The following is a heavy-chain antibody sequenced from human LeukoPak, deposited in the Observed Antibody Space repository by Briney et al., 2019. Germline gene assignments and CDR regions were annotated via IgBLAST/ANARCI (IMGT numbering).Heavy chain of an antibody. CDR1: GFTFSNYS. D-gene: IGHD5-18*01. CDR3: AREGTAMVDY. J-gene: IGHJ4*02. Sequence: GGSLRLSCAASGFTFSNYSMNWVRQAPGKGLEWVSSISSSSSYIYYADSVKGRFTISRDNAKNSLYLQMNSLRAEDTAVYYCAREGTAMVDYWGQGTLVTVSS. CDR2: ISSSSSYI. V-gene: IGHV3-21*01.